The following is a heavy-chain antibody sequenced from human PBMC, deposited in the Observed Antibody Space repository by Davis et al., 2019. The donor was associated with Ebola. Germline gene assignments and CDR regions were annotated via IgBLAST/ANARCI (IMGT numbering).Heavy chain of an antibody. V-gene: IGHV1-18*01. Sequence: AASVKVSCKTSGYPFSAYGISWVRQAPGQGLEWMGWISADSGNTKYAQNFQGRVTVTTDTSTSTAYMELRSLRSDDTAMYYCARDRYNWNDFDYWGQGTPVTVSS. J-gene: IGHJ4*02. CDR1: GYPFSAYG. CDR3: ARDRYNWNDFDY. CDR2: ISADSGNT. D-gene: IGHD1-20*01.